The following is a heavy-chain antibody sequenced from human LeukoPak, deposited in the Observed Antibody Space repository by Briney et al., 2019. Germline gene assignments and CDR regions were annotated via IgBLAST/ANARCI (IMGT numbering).Heavy chain of an antibody. D-gene: IGHD3-10*01. CDR2: ISSSSSTI. CDR1: GFTFSSYS. V-gene: IGHV3-48*04. CDR3: ARDRNGGY. Sequence: GGSLRLSCAASGFTFSSYSMNWVRQAPGKGLEWVSYISSSSSTIYYADSVKGRFTISRDNAKNPLYLQMNSLRAEDTAVYYCARDRNGGYWGQGTLVTVSS. J-gene: IGHJ4*02.